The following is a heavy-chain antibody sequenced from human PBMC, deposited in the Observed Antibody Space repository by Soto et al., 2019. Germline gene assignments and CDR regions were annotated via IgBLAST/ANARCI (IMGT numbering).Heavy chain of an antibody. Sequence: EVQLLESGGGLVQPGGSLRLSCAASGFTFSSYAMSWVRQAPGKGLEWVSAISGSGGSTYYADSVKGRFTISRDNSKNPLYLQMNSLIADYTAVYYCAKDTRAVAGVPFDYWGQGTLVTVSS. CDR3: AKDTRAVAGVPFDY. V-gene: IGHV3-23*01. CDR2: ISGSGGST. CDR1: GFTFSSYA. D-gene: IGHD6-19*01. J-gene: IGHJ4*02.